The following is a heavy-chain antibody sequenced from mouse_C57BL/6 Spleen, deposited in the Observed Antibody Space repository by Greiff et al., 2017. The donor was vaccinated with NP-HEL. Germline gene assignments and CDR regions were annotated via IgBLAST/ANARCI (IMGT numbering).Heavy chain of an antibody. CDR1: GYTFTDYE. V-gene: IGHV1-15*01. Sequence: VQLQQSGAELVRPGASVTLSCKASGYTFTDYEMHWVKQTPVHGLEWIGAIDPETGGTAYNQKFKGKAILTADKSSSTAYMELRSLTSEDAAVYYCTRDCYGSSYEGYAMDYWGQGTSVTVSS. CDR2: IDPETGGT. D-gene: IGHD1-1*01. J-gene: IGHJ4*01. CDR3: TRDCYGSSYEGYAMDY.